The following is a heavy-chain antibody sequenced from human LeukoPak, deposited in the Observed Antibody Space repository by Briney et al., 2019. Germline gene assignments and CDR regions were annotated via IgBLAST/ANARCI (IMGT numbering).Heavy chain of an antibody. J-gene: IGHJ5*02. V-gene: IGHV1-69*13. CDR2: IIPIFGTA. CDR3: ARASSWYSSGFDWFDP. Sequence: SVKVSCKASGGTFSSYAISGVRQAPGQGLEWMGGIIPIFGTANYAQKFQGRVTITADESTSTAYMELSSLRSEDTAVYYCARASSWYSSGFDWFDPWGQGTLVTVSS. CDR1: GGTFSSYA. D-gene: IGHD6-19*01.